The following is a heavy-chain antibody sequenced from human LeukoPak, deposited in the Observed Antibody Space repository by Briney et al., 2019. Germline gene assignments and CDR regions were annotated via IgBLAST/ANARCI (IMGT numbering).Heavy chain of an antibody. CDR3: ARVSLMGSYFDL. J-gene: IGHJ4*02. CDR1: GYTFTAYY. CDR2: INSNSGDT. Sequence: ASVKVSCKASGYTFTAYYMHWVRQAPGQGLEWMGWINSNSGDTGYAQNFQDRVTMTRDTSISTVYMELSRLRSDDTAVYYCARVSLMGSYFDLWGQGILVTVSS. V-gene: IGHV1-2*02. D-gene: IGHD2-8*01.